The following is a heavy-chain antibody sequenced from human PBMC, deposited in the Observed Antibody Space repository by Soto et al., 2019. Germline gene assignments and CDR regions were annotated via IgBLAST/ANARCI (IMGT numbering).Heavy chain of an antibody. D-gene: IGHD2-15*01. J-gene: IGHJ4*02. V-gene: IGHV4-39*01. CDR1: GGSISSSNFY. CDR3: AKDASCYSCGA. CDR2: IRYGGST. Sequence: QLQLQESGPGLVKPSETLSLTCAVSGGSISSSNFYWGWFRQSPGKGLVWIGSIRYGGSTYYSPSLESRVTISVDTSKIQFSLNVSSVTAADTTVYYCAKDASCYSCGAWGQGALVTVAS.